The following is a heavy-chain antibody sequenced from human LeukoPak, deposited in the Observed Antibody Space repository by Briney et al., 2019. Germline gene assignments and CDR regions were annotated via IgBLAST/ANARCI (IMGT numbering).Heavy chain of an antibody. Sequence: PGGSLRLSCAASGFTFSSHSMNWVRQAPGKGLECVSSISSSSSYIFYADSVKGRFTISRDNAKNSLYLQMNSLRAEDTAIYYCARGLIEADAFDFWGQGTMVTVSS. J-gene: IGHJ3*01. CDR3: ARGLIEADAFDF. CDR1: GFTFSSHS. CDR2: ISSSSSYI. V-gene: IGHV3-21*01.